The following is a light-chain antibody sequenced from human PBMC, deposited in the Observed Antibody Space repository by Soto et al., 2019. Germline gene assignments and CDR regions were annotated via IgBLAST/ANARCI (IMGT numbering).Light chain of an antibody. Sequence: NFMLTQPHSVSESPGKTVTISCTRSSGSIASNYVQWYQQRPGSAPTPVIYEDSQRPSGVPDRFSGSIDSSSNSASLTISRLQTEDEADYYCQSFDINNVVVGGGTKVTVL. CDR3: QSFDINNVV. V-gene: IGLV6-57*04. J-gene: IGLJ2*01. CDR2: EDS. CDR1: SGSIASNY.